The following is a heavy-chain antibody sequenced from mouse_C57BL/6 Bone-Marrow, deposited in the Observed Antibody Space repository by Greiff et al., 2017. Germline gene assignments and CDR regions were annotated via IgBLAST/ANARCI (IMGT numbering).Heavy chain of an antibody. V-gene: IGHV1-26*01. CDR2: INPNNGGT. CDR3: ARYGDDYFFDY. J-gene: IGHJ2*01. CDR1: GYTFTDYY. Sequence: EVQLQRSGPELVKPGASVKISCKASGYTFTDYYMNWVKQSHGKSLEWIGDINPNNGGTSYNQKFKGKATLTVDKSSSTAYMELRSLTSEDSAVYYCARYGDDYFFDYWGQGTTLTVSS. D-gene: IGHD2-4*01.